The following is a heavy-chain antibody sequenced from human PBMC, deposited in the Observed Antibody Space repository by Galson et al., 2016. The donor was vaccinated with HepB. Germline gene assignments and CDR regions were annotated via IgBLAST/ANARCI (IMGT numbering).Heavy chain of an antibody. CDR2: IYSDGSDT. CDR1: GFNFSGHW. J-gene: IGHJ4*02. D-gene: IGHD1-26*01. V-gene: IGHV3-74*01. Sequence: SLRLSCAASGFNFSGHWMHWVRQVPGKGLVWVSRIYSDGSDTSYADSVQGRFSISRDNAKSTLYLQMNSLRVEDTAVYFCASGSSFVYSWGQGALVTVSP. CDR3: ASGSSFVYS.